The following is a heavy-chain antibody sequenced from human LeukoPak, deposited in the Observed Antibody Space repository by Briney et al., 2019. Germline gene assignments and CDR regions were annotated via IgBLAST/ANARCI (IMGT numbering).Heavy chain of an antibody. J-gene: IGHJ5*02. D-gene: IGHD6-19*01. CDR1: GYTFTTYD. V-gene: IGHV1-8*01. Sequence: ASVKVSCKAFGYTFTTYDINWVRQATGQGLEWMGWMNPNSGNTGYTQKFQGRVTMTRNTSISTAYMELSSLRSEDTAVYYCARGRGSGHKENWFDPWGQGTLVTVSS. CDR2: MNPNSGNT. CDR3: ARGRGSGHKENWFDP.